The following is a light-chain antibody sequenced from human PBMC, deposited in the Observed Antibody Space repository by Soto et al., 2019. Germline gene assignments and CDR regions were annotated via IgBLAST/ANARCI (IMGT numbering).Light chain of an antibody. CDR1: QSVSSSY. J-gene: IGKJ3*01. Sequence: EVVLTQSPSTLSLSPGERATLSCRASQSVSSSYLAWYQQKPGQAPRLLIYGASSRATGIPDRFSVSGSGTDFTLTISRLEPEDFAVYYCQQYGSSPFTFFPGTKVEIK. CDR2: GAS. V-gene: IGKV3-20*01. CDR3: QQYGSSPFT.